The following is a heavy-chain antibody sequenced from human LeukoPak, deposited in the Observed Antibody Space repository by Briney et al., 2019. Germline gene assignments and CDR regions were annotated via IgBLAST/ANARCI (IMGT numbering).Heavy chain of an antibody. D-gene: IGHD1-26*01. V-gene: IGHV4-59*08. J-gene: IGHJ4*02. Sequence: SETLSLTCTVSGGSISYYYWSWIRQPPGKQLEWIGYVYYTGSIDYNPSLDSRVTISVDSSKNQFSLDLTSVTAADTAVYYCARHAGSRPPYFNYWGQGTLVTVSS. CDR2: VYYTGSI. CDR3: ARHAGSRPPYFNY. CDR1: GGSISYYY.